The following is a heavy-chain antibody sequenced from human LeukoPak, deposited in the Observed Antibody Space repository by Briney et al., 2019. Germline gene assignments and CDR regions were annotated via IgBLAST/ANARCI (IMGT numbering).Heavy chain of an antibody. Sequence: TGGSLRLSCAASGFTFSSYSMNWVRQAPGKGLEWVSSISSSSSYIYYADSVKGRFTISRDNAKNSLYLQMNSLRAEDTAVYYCARDKRGAAAGSSDYWGQGTLVTVSS. CDR3: ARDKRGAAAGSSDY. J-gene: IGHJ4*02. V-gene: IGHV3-21*01. CDR1: GFTFSSYS. D-gene: IGHD6-13*01. CDR2: ISSSSSYI.